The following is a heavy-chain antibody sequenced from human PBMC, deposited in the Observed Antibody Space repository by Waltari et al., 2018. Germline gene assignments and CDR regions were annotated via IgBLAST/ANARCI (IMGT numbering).Heavy chain of an antibody. V-gene: IGHV1-18*01. CDR2: ISAYNGNT. J-gene: IGHJ3*02. CDR3: SRAIGAGGGVYDAFDI. CDR1: GYTFTSYG. D-gene: IGHD3-16*01. Sequence: QVQLVQSGAEVKKPGASVKVSCKASGYTFTSYGISWVRQAPGQGLEWMGWISAYNGNTNYAKNPQGIVTMTTDTSTSTAYMELRSLRSDDTAVYYCSRAIGAGGGVYDAFDIWGQGTMVTVSS.